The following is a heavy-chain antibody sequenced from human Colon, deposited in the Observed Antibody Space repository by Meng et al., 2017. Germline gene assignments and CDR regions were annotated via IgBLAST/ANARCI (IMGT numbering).Heavy chain of an antibody. J-gene: IGHJ4*02. CDR1: CGSINSADYY. D-gene: IGHD2-2*01. CDR2: IHSSGNT. Sequence: QVQLQESCPVVVKPSQTLSLTCTISCGSINSADYYWNWIRQSPGKGLEWLGYIHSSGNTYYTPSLKSRLTMSLDTSKNQFSLRLTSVTAADTAVYYCARNPVIPDARTFDFWGQGALVTVSS. V-gene: IGHV4-30-4*01. CDR3: ARNPVIPDARTFDF.